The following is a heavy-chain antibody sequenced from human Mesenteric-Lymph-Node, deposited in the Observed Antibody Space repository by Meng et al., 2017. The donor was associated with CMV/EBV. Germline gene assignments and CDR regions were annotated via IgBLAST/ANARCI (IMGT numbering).Heavy chain of an antibody. CDR1: GLTFSNYG. CDR2: IRYDGSKT. CDR3: AKDGVYMGTTVTRRHYYGMDV. Sequence: GGSLRLSCAASGLTFSNYGMDWVRQAPGKGLEWVAFIRYDGSKTYHADSVKGRFAISRDNSKNTLYLQMNSLRAEDTAVYYCAKDGVYMGTTVTRRHYYGMDVWGQGTTVTVSS. J-gene: IGHJ6*02. D-gene: IGHD4-17*01. V-gene: IGHV3-30*02.